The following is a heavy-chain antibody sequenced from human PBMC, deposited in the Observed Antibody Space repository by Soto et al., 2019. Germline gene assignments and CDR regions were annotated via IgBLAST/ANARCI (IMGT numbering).Heavy chain of an antibody. D-gene: IGHD6-13*01. CDR3: ARARRIAAAGTVSYAFDI. CDR1: GFTFSSYS. CDR2: ISSSSSTI. J-gene: IGHJ3*02. Sequence: ESGGGLVQPGGSLRLSCAASGFTFSSYSMNWVRQAPGKGLEWVSYISSSSSTIYYADSVKGRFTISRDNAKNSLYLQMNSLRAEDTAVYYCARARRIAAAGTVSYAFDIWGQGTMVTVSS. V-gene: IGHV3-48*01.